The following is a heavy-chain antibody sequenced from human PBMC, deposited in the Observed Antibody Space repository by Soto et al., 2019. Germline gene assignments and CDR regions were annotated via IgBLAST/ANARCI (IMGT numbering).Heavy chain of an antibody. D-gene: IGHD2-2*01. Sequence: EVQLLESGGGLVQPGGSLRLSCAASGFTFSNYAMSWVRQAPGKGLEWVSAISGIGGSTYYGDSVKGRFTISRDNSKNTLYLQMSSLRAEDTAVYYCAKGRGYCSSTTCYVGSDYWGQGTLVTVSS. CDR1: GFTFSNYA. J-gene: IGHJ4*02. CDR2: ISGIGGST. CDR3: AKGRGYCSSTTCYVGSDY. V-gene: IGHV3-23*01.